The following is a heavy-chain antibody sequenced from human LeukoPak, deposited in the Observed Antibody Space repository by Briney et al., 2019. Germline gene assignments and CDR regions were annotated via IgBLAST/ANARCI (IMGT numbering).Heavy chain of an antibody. CDR3: ARANHCSSTSCYLYYYYGMDV. Sequence: ASVKVSCKASGYTFTSNPMYWVRQAPGQRLEWMGWINVGNGNTKYSQNLQDRVTITRDTSASTAYMELSSLRSEDTAVYYCARANHCSSTSCYLYYYYGMDVWGQGTTVTVSS. J-gene: IGHJ6*02. CDR1: GYTFTSNP. V-gene: IGHV1-3*01. CDR2: INVGNGNT. D-gene: IGHD2-2*01.